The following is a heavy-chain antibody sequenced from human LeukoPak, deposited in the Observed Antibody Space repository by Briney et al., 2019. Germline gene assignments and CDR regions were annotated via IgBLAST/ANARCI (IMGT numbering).Heavy chain of an antibody. CDR3: AKLPALIIAAAGTSDY. CDR2: ISGSGGST. V-gene: IGHV3-23*01. J-gene: IGHJ4*02. Sequence: PGGSLRLSCAASGFTFDDYAMHWVRQAPGKGLEWVSGISGSGGSTYYADSVKGRFTISRDNSKNTLYLQMNSLRAEDTAVYYCAKLPALIIAAAGTSDYRGQGTLVTVSS. D-gene: IGHD6-13*01. CDR1: GFTFDDYA.